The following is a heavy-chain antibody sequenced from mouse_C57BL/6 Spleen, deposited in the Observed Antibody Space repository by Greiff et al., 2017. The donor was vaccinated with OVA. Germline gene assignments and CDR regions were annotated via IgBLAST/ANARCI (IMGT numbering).Heavy chain of an antibody. V-gene: IGHV1-81*01. CDR1: GYTFTSYG. D-gene: IGHD4-1*01. J-gene: IGHJ2*01. CDR3: ARGGVGTGECYFEG. CDR2: IYPRSGNT. Sequence: VQLQQSGAELARPGASVKLSCKASGYTFTSYGISWVKQRTGQGLEWIGEIYPRSGNTYYNEKFKGKATLTADKSSSTAYMELRSLTSEDSAVYFCARGGVGTGECYFEGRGKGATLTV.